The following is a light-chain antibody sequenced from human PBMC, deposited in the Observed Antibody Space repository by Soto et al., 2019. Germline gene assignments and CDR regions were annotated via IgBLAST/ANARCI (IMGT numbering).Light chain of an antibody. Sequence: IVLTQSPGTLSLSPGERATLSCRASQSVSSSFLAWYQQKPGQAPRLLIYGASSRATGLPDRFSGSRSGTDFTLTISRLEPEDFAVYYCQQYGSSSLTFGQGTKVEIK. J-gene: IGKJ1*01. CDR3: QQYGSSSLT. V-gene: IGKV3-20*01. CDR2: GAS. CDR1: QSVSSSF.